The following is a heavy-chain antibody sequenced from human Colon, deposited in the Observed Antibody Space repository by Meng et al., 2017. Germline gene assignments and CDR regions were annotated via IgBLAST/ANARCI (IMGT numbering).Heavy chain of an antibody. D-gene: IGHD3/OR15-3a*01. J-gene: IGHJ4*02. CDR1: GFTFSSYA. CDR3: AKGRTSDY. Sequence: EVQLVEAWGGLVLPGGSLRLSCVASGFTFSSYAMSWVRQAPGKGLEWVSAISNSGTSTYDADSVKGRFTISRDNSRNTLYLQMNSLRAEDTAVYYCAKGRTSDYWGQGTLVTVSS. V-gene: IGHV3-23*04. CDR2: ISNSGTST.